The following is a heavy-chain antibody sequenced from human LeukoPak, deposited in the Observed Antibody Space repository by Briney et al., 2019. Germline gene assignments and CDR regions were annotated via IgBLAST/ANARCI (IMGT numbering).Heavy chain of an antibody. CDR1: GFTFSGSD. CDR3: ATGPLNDYGMGD. CDR2: IWHDGSIE. V-gene: IGHV3-33*03. Sequence: GGSLRLSCAASGFTFSGSDMHWVRQVPGKGLKWVAVIWHDGSIESYADSVKGRFTGSRDNSKTTLYLQMNSLRAEDTAVYYCATGPLNDYGMGDWGQGTTVTV. J-gene: IGHJ6*02.